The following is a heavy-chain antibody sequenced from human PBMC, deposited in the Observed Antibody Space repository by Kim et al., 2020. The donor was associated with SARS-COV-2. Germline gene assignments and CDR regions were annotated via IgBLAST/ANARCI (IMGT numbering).Heavy chain of an antibody. CDR1: GFTFRSYG. D-gene: IGHD2-2*01. Sequence: GGSLRLSCVGSGFTFRSYGMHWVRQAPGKGLEWLAVISYDGSNEIYGGSVKGRFSVSRDNSKDTLYLQMNSLRVEDTAVYYCARDAWCSSTKCTEAGYWGQGTLVTVSS. V-gene: IGHV3-30*03. CDR3: ARDAWCSSTKCTEAGY. J-gene: IGHJ4*02. CDR2: ISYDGSNE.